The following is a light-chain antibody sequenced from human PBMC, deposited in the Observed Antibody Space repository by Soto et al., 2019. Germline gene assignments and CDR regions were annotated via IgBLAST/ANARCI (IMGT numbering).Light chain of an antibody. CDR1: QTIFYSSNRKDY. V-gene: IGKV4-1*01. Sequence: DIVMTQSPDSLAVSLGERATINCRSSQTIFYSSNRKDYLAWYQQKPGQPPRVLIYWASTRESGVPDRFSGGGSGSDFTLTSSNLQAEDVAVYYCQQYSTSPRTFGQGTKVEIK. J-gene: IGKJ1*01. CDR2: WAS. CDR3: QQYSTSPRT.